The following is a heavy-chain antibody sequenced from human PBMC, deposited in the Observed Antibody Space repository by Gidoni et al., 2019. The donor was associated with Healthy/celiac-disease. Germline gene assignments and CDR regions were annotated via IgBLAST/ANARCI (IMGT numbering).Heavy chain of an antibody. CDR1: GLTFSNAW. CDR2: IKSKTDGGTT. Sequence: EVQLVESGGGLVKPGGSLRRSWAASGLTFSNAWMSGARQAPGKGLEGVGRIKSKTDGGTTDYAASVEGRFTISRDDSKNTLYLQINSLKTEDTSVYYCTTVAAIPYYYDSSGYRLFDYWGQGTLVTVSS. J-gene: IGHJ4*02. CDR3: TTVAAIPYYYDSSGYRLFDY. V-gene: IGHV3-15*01. D-gene: IGHD3-22*01.